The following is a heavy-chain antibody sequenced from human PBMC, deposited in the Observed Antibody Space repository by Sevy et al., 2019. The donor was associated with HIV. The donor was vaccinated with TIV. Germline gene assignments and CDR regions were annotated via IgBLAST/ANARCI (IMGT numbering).Heavy chain of an antibody. CDR2: IWYDGSKK. V-gene: IGHV3-33*01. D-gene: IGHD6-19*01. Sequence: GGSLRLSCATSGFSFSTYGMHWVRQAPGKGLEWVAGIWYDGSKKQYADSVKGRFTISGDNSKNTMYLQMNSLRVEDTALFYCARERDENSSGWSVPFDNWGQGTLVTVSS. J-gene: IGHJ4*02. CDR3: ARERDENSSGWSVPFDN. CDR1: GFSFSTYG.